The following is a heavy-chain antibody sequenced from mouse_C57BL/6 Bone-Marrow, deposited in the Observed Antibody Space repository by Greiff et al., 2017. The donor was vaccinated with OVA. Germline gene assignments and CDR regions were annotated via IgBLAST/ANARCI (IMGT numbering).Heavy chain of an antibody. CDR1: GYTFTSYG. D-gene: IGHD1-1*01. V-gene: IGHV1-81*01. Sequence: VQLQQSGAELARPGASVKLSCKASGYTFTSYGISWVKQRTGQGLEWIGEIYPRSGNTYYNEKFKGKATLTADKSSSTAYMELRSLTSEDSAVYFCARGRYYYGSSFAMDYWGQGTSVTVSS. CDR3: ARGRYYYGSSFAMDY. J-gene: IGHJ4*01. CDR2: IYPRSGNT.